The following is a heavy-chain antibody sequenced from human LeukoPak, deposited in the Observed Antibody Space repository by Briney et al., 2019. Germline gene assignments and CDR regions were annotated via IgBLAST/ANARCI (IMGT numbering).Heavy chain of an antibody. CDR2: ISSSRTKI. CDR3: ARDASLGSVGRRFDP. CDR1: GLALSGYS. V-gene: IGHV3-21*01. D-gene: IGHD1-26*01. J-gene: IGHJ5*02. Sequence: GGCMRLAXEAAGLALSGYSMKWVSQAAGGRMEWVCSISSSRTKIDYGDSVKGRLTVWRDKAKKSVYLQMNGLRAEDPAVCYCARDASLGSVGRRFDPWGQGTRVTVSS.